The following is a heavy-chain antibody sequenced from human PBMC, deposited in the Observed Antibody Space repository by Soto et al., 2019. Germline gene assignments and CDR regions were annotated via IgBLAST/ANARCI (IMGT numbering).Heavy chain of an antibody. D-gene: IGHD1-26*01. J-gene: IGHJ5*02. V-gene: IGHV1-18*01. CDR1: GYTFNSYG. Sequence: QVQLVQSGAEVKKPGASVKVSCKASGYTFNSYGISWLRQAPGQGLEWMGWISAYDGDTKYAQKFQGRVTMTTDTSTRTANMEVRSLRSDDTAVYYCARSSGTSYIWFDPWGQGTLVTVSS. CDR3: ARSSGTSYIWFDP. CDR2: ISAYDGDT.